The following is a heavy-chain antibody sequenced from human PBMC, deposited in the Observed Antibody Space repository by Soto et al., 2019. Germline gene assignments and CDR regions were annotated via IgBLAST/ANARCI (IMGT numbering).Heavy chain of an antibody. V-gene: IGHV3-30-3*01. Sequence: QVQLVESGGGVVQPGRSLRLSCAASGFTFSSYAMHWVRQAPGKGLEWVAVISYDGSNKYYADSVKGRFTISRDNSKNTLYLQMNSLRAEDTAVYYCARDWDGYNYYYCYYGMDVWGQGTTVTVSS. CDR2: ISYDGSNK. D-gene: IGHD1-1*01. J-gene: IGHJ6*02. CDR3: ARDWDGYNYYYCYYGMDV. CDR1: GFTFSSYA.